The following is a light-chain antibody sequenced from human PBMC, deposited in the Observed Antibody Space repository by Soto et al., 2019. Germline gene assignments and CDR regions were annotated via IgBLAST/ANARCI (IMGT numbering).Light chain of an antibody. V-gene: IGLV2-14*03. Sequence: QSVLTQPASVSGSPGQPITISCTGASSDVGNYNYLSWYQQHPGKAPKLIMYDVSNRPSGVSNRFSGSKSGNTASLTISGLQAEDEADYYCSSYTSSTTLYVFGTGTKV. CDR3: SSYTSSTTLYV. CDR2: DVS. CDR1: SSDVGNYNY. J-gene: IGLJ1*01.